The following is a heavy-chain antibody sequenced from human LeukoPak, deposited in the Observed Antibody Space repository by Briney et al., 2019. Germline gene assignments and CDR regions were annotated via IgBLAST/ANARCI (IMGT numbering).Heavy chain of an antibody. D-gene: IGHD2-2*02. Sequence: SETLSLTCAVSGGSFSGYYWSWICQPPEKGLEWIGEINHSGSTNYNSSLKSRVTISVDTSKTQFSLKLRSVTVADTAVYDCARAAGIVVVPAAIYQKGSWFDPWGQGTLVTVSS. CDR3: ARAAGIVVVPAAIYQKGSWFDP. J-gene: IGHJ5*02. CDR1: GGSFSGYY. CDR2: INHSGST. V-gene: IGHV4-34*01.